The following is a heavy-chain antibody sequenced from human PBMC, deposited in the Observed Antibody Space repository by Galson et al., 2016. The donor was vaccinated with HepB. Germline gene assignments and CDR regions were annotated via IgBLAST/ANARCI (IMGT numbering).Heavy chain of an antibody. D-gene: IGHD3-10*01. CDR2: ISGSGFTT. CDR3: AKDVVITLIRGIIVENFPH. CDR1: GFTFSNYA. Sequence: SLRLSCAASGFTFSNYAMSWVRQTPGRGLEWVAGISGSGFTTHYADSVKGRFTISRDNSKSTLHLQMNILRAEDTATYYCAKDVVITLIRGIIVENFPHWGQCTLVTVSS. J-gene: IGHJ1*01. V-gene: IGHV3-23*01.